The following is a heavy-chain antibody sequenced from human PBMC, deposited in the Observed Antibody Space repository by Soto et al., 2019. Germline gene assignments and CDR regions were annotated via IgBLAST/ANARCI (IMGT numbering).Heavy chain of an antibody. Sequence: QVRLQESGPGLVKPSQTLSLTCTVSGDSTSRGCYYWSWIRQHPGKGLEGVGYIYWSGNTYLNPSLNSRVSISLGTSSNQFSLTLTSVPAADTAVYYCARGAAEYGDAFDIGGQGTTVTVSS. CDR3: ARGAAEYGDAFDI. CDR2: IYWSGNT. J-gene: IGHJ3*02. V-gene: IGHV4-31*03. D-gene: IGHD2-2*01. CDR1: GDSTSRGCYY.